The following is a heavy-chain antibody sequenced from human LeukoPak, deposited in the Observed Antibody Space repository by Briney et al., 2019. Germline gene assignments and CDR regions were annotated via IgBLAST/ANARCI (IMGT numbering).Heavy chain of an antibody. CDR1: GGSFSGYY. V-gene: IGHV4-34*01. Sequence: SETLSLTCAVYGGSFSGYYWSWIRQPPGKGVEWIGEINHSGSTNYNPSLKSRVTISVDTSKNQFSLKLSSVTAADTAVYYCARGYYDSSRYYPYWGQGTLVTVSS. D-gene: IGHD3-22*01. J-gene: IGHJ4*02. CDR3: ARGYYDSSRYYPY. CDR2: INHSGST.